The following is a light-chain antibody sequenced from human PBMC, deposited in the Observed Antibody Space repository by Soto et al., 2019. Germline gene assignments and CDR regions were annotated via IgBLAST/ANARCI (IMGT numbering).Light chain of an antibody. V-gene: IGKV1-33*01. CDR2: DAS. J-gene: IGKJ2*01. CDR1: RAITNS. Sequence: DIPMTQSPCSLSSSVGDRVTITCKASRAITNSLSWYHQKPGEAPKLLMYDASILQTGVPSRLSGSVSGTHISLTISSLQPDVIATYYRQQYFNFPYTFGQGTKLEF. CDR3: QQYFNFPYT.